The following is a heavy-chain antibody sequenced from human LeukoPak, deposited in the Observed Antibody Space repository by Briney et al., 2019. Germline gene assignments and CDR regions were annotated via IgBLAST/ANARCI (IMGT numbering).Heavy chain of an antibody. CDR2: MQNSGNS. Sequence: SETLSLTCTVSGGSISTYHWNWIRKTPGKGLEWIGFMQNSGNSNYNPSLKSRVSTFVDTSKNQFSLILSSVTTADTAVYYCARDREHSYGRYFAYWGQGILVTVSS. V-gene: IGHV4-59*01. D-gene: IGHD5-18*01. J-gene: IGHJ4*02. CDR1: GGSISTYH. CDR3: ARDREHSYGRYFAY.